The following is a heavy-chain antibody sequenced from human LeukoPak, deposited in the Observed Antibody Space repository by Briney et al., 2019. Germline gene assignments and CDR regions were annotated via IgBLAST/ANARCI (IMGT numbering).Heavy chain of an antibody. CDR3: ARGGSSGWYVDV. J-gene: IGHJ6*04. Sequence: GGSLRLSCAASGFTFNRYNMNWARQAPGKGLEWVSSISSSSDYIYYADSVKGRFTISRDNAKNSLYLQMNSLRVEDTAVYYCARGGSSGWYVDVWGKGTTVTVSS. CDR2: ISSSSDYI. V-gene: IGHV3-21*01. D-gene: IGHD6-19*01. CDR1: GFTFNRYN.